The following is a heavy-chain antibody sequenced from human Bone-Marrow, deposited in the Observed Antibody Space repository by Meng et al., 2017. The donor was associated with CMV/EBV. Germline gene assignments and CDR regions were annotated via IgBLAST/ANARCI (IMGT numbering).Heavy chain of an antibody. CDR1: GFTFSSYS. Sequence: GGSLRLSCAASGFTFSSYSMNWVRQAPGKGLEWVSSISSSSSYIYYADSVKGRFTISKDNAKNSLYLQMNSLRAEDTAVYYCARGVLPVWTAYSEKSGMDVWGQGTTVTVSS. D-gene: IGHD3/OR15-3a*01. CDR3: ARGVLPVWTAYSEKSGMDV. V-gene: IGHV3-21*01. J-gene: IGHJ6*02. CDR2: ISSSSSYI.